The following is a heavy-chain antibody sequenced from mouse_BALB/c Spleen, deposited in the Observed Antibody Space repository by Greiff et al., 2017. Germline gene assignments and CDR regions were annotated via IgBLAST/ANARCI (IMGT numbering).Heavy chain of an antibody. Sequence: VQLQQSGPELVKPGASVKISCKASGYTFTDYNMHWVKQSHGKSLEWIGYIYPYNGGTGYNQKFKSKATLTVDNSSSTAYMELRSLTSEDSAVYYCAYGSSPYYFDYWGQGTTLTVSS. CDR3: AYGSSPYYFDY. D-gene: IGHD1-1*01. CDR1: GYTFTDYN. J-gene: IGHJ2*01. V-gene: IGHV1S29*02. CDR2: IYPYNGGT.